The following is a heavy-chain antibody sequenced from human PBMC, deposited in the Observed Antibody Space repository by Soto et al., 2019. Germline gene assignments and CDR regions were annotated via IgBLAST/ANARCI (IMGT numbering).Heavy chain of an antibody. V-gene: IGHV3-23*01. Sequence: PGGSLRLSCAASGFTFTSYAMNWVRQAPGKGLEWVSGISGSGGSTDYADSVKGRFTISRDNSKNTLYLQISSLTAEDTAVYYCAKDRYAFGECFDSWGQGTLVTVSS. CDR1: GFTFTSYA. CDR3: AKDRYAFGECFDS. D-gene: IGHD3-10*01. CDR2: ISGSGGST. J-gene: IGHJ4*02.